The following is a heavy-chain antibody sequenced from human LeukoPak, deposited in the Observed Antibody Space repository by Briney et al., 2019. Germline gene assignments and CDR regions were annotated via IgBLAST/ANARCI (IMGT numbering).Heavy chain of an antibody. V-gene: IGHV3-74*01. CDR1: GFTFNSFW. D-gene: IGHD4-17*01. Sequence: PGGSLRLSCTASGFTFNSFWMHWVRQVPGKGLEWVSRLNIDGTRAPYAEFVEGRFTVSRDNTKNMVWLQMNSLRVDDTAVYYCARGIYGDPPAIDQWGQGTLVTVSS. CDR3: ARGIYGDPPAIDQ. J-gene: IGHJ4*02. CDR2: LNIDGTRA.